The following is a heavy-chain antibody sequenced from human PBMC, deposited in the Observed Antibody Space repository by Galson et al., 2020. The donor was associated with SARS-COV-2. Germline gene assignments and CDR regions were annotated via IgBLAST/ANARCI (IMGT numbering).Heavy chain of an antibody. Sequence: ASVKVSCKASGGTFSSYAISWVRQAPGQGLEWMGGIIPIFGTANYAQKFQGRVTITTDESTSTAYMELSSLRSEDTAVYYCASGAAAGQGYWGQGTLVTVSS. CDR3: ASGAAAGQGY. D-gene: IGHD6-13*01. CDR1: GGTFSSYA. J-gene: IGHJ4*02. CDR2: IIPIFGTA. V-gene: IGHV1-69*05.